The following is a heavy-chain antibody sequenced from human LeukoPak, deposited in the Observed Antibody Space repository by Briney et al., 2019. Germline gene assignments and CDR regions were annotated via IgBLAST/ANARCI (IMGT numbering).Heavy chain of an antibody. CDR3: ANFEGYCSSTSCYFGGPWDYYYGMAV. CDR1: GFTFSSYA. Sequence: GGSLRLSCAASGFTFSSYAMHWVRQAPGKGLEWVAVISYDGSNKYYADSVKGRFTLSRDNSKNTLYPQMNSLRAEDTAVYYCANFEGYCSSTSCYFGGPWDYYYGMAVWGQGTTVTVSS. V-gene: IGHV3-30-3*01. CDR2: ISYDGSNK. J-gene: IGHJ6*02. D-gene: IGHD2-2*01.